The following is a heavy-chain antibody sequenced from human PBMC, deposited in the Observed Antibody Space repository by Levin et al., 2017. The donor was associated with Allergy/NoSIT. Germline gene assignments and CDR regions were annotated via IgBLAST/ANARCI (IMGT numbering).Heavy chain of an antibody. Sequence: SETLSLTCTVSGGSISSYYWSWIRQPPGKGLEWIGYIYYSGSTNYNPSLKSRVTISVDTSKNQFSLKLSSVTAADTAVYYCARLPYYEAVAFDIWGQGTMVTVSS. J-gene: IGHJ3*02. V-gene: IGHV4-59*08. D-gene: IGHD3-22*01. CDR3: ARLPYYEAVAFDI. CDR1: GGSISSYY. CDR2: IYYSGST.